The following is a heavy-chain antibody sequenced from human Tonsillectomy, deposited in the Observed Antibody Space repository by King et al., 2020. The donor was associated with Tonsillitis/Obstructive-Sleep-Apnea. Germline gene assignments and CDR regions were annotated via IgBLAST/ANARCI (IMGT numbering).Heavy chain of an antibody. CDR1: GFTFSSYA. CDR3: AKDQYYYGSGSYSDY. V-gene: IGHV3-23*04. CDR2: ISVSGGST. J-gene: IGHJ4*02. D-gene: IGHD3-10*01. Sequence: VQLVESGGGLVQPGGSLRLSCAASGFTFSSYAMSWVRQTPGKGLEWVSGISVSGGSTHYADSVKGRFTISRYNSKNTLYLQMNSLRADDTAVYYCAKDQYYYGSGSYSDYWGQGTLVTVSS.